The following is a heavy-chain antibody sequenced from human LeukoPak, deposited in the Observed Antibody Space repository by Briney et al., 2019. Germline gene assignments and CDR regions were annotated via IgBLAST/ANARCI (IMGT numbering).Heavy chain of an antibody. Sequence: PGGSLRLSCEASGFTFSSYEMNWVRQAPGKGLEWVSYISSSGITIYYADSVKGRFTISRDNAKNSLYLQMNSLRAEDTAVYYCARAHGYCSSTSCYFRGIGYYYYGMDVWGQGTTVTVSS. CDR3: ARAHGYCSSTSCYFRGIGYYYYGMDV. D-gene: IGHD2-2*03. V-gene: IGHV3-48*03. CDR1: GFTFSSYE. CDR2: ISSSGITI. J-gene: IGHJ6*02.